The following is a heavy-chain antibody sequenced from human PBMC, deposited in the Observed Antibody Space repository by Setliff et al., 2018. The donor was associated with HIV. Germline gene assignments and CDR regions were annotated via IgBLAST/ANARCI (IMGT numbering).Heavy chain of an antibody. CDR3: ARGRTAGYTYNYGY. J-gene: IGHJ4*02. V-gene: IGHV1-46*01. CDR1: GYTFSSYY. Sequence: ASVKVSCKASGYTFSSYYMHWVRQAPGQGLEWLGMVNPSGGSTAYAQKFQGRVTMTRDTSTNTVYMDLSGLRSDDTAVYYCARGRTAGYTYNYGYWGQGTLVTVSS. CDR2: VNPSGGST. D-gene: IGHD3-16*01.